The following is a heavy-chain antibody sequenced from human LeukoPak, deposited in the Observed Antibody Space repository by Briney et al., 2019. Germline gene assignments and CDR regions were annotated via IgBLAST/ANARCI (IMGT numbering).Heavy chain of an antibody. V-gene: IGHV4-39*01. CDR2: IYYSGST. CDR1: GGSISSSSYY. Sequence: PSETLSLTCTVSGGSISSSSYYWGWIRQPPGKGLEWIGSIYYSGSTYYNPSLKSRVTISVDTSKNQFSLKLSSVTAADTAVYYCASWYSGYYTADAFDIWGQGTMVTVSS. D-gene: IGHD3-3*01. CDR3: ASWYSGYYTADAFDI. J-gene: IGHJ3*02.